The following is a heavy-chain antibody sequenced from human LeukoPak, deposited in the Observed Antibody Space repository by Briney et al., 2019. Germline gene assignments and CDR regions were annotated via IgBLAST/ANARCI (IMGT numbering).Heavy chain of an antibody. CDR1: GYTFTGYY. D-gene: IGHD4-17*01. V-gene: IGHV1-46*01. CDR2: INPSGGST. J-gene: IGHJ6*02. Sequence: ASVKVSCKASGYTFTGYYMHWVRQAPGQGLEWMGIINPSGGSTSYAQKFQGRVTMTRDTSTSTVYMELSSLRSEDTAVYYCAREGAHGDYYYYYGMDVWGQGTTVTVSS. CDR3: AREGAHGDYYYYYGMDV.